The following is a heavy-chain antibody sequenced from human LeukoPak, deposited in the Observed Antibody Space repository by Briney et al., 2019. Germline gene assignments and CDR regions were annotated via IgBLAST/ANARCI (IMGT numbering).Heavy chain of an antibody. D-gene: IGHD3-22*01. J-gene: IGHJ5*02. CDR3: ARSGYYYWFDP. CDR2: IYYSGST. CDR1: GGSISSSSYY. V-gene: IGHV4-39*07. Sequence: PSETLSLTCTVSGGSISSSSYYWGWIRQPPGKGLEWIGSIYYSGSTYYNPSLKSRVTISVDTSKNQFSLKLSSVTAADTAVYYCARSGYYYWFDPWGQGTLVTVSS.